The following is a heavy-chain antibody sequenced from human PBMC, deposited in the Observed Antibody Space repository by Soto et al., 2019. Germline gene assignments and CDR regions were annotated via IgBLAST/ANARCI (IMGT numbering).Heavy chain of an antibody. D-gene: IGHD3-22*01. J-gene: IGHJ4*02. V-gene: IGHV4-39*07. Sequence: PSETLSLTCTVSGGSISSSSYYWGWIRQPPGKGLEWIGSIYYSGSTYYNPSLKSRVTISVDTSKNQFSLKLSSVTAADTAVYYCAELSGSKGGFDYWGQGTLVTVSS. CDR1: GGSISSSSYY. CDR3: AELSGSKGGFDY. CDR2: IYYSGST.